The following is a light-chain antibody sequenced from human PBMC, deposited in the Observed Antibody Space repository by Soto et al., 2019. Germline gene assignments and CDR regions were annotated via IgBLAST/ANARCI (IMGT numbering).Light chain of an antibody. Sequence: EIVMTQSPATLSVSPGERATLSCRASQSVSSNLAWIQQKPGQAPRLLIYGASTRATGIPARFSGSGSGTEFTLTISSLQSEDFPVYYCQHYNNWPLTFGGGTKVEIK. V-gene: IGKV3D-15*01. CDR2: GAS. CDR3: QHYNNWPLT. J-gene: IGKJ4*01. CDR1: QSVSSN.